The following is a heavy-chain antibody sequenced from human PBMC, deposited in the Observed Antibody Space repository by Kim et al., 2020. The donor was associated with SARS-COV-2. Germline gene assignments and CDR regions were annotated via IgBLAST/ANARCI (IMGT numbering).Heavy chain of an antibody. CDR3: ARIIVGATCDY. CDR1: GFTFSSCW. Sequence: GGSLRLSCAASGFTFSSCWMSWVRQTPEKGLEWVANIKHDGRVSYYVDSVTGRFTISRDNAKNSLYLQMNSLRAEVTAVYYCARIIVGATCDYWGQGALVTVSS. J-gene: IGHJ4*02. D-gene: IGHD1-26*01. CDR2: IKHDGRVS. V-gene: IGHV3-7*03.